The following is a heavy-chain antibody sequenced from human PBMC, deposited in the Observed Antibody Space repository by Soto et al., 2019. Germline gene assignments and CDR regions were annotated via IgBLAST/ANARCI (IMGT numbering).Heavy chain of an antibody. Sequence: ASVKVSCKTSGYTFAAFFIHWIRQAPGQGLEWMGWIDPTSGATVSAQKFQDRVTMTRDTSISTAYMELRGLKSDDTAVYYCTRDPDYGDYWGYFFDYWGQGTPVTVSS. CDR2: IDPTSGAT. CDR1: GYTFAAFF. V-gene: IGHV1-2*02. J-gene: IGHJ4*02. D-gene: IGHD4-17*01. CDR3: TRDPDYGDYWGYFFDY.